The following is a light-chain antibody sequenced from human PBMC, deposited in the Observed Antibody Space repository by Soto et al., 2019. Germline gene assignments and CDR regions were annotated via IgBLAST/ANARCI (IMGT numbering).Light chain of an antibody. V-gene: IGKV1-33*01. CDR1: QSINKW. Sequence: MTPFPSPLFVLVRATVTLTCRASQSINKWLAWYQQTPGKAPKLLIYDASNLETGVPSRFSGSGSGTDFTFTISSLQPEDIATYYCQQYDNLPITFGQGTRLEI. CDR3: QQYDNLPIT. CDR2: DAS. J-gene: IGKJ5*01.